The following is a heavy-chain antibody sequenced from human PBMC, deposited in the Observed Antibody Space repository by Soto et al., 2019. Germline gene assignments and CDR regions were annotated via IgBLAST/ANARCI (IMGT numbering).Heavy chain of an antibody. J-gene: IGHJ4*02. CDR3: ARTDSSSSGYFDY. CDR1: GFTFSRNW. V-gene: IGHV3-7*05. Sequence: GSLRLSCVAYGFTFSRNWMSWVRHAPGKGLEWVANINQGGSVEKYVDSVKGRFTISRDDAKNSMYLQMDSLIAEDTAMDFCARTDSSSSGYFDYWGQGA. CDR2: INQGGSVE. D-gene: IGHD6-6*01.